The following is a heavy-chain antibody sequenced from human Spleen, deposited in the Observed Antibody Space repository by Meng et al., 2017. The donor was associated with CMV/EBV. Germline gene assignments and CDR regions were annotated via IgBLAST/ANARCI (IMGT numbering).Heavy chain of an antibody. V-gene: IGHV3-74*01. J-gene: IGHJ4*02. CDR3: AKPGAEFDHYFDY. Sequence: GESLKIPCAASGFTFSSYWMYWVRQAPGKGLVWVSRINTDGSSIVYADSVNGRFTISRDNAKNTLHLQMNSLRVEDTAVYYCAKPGAEFDHYFDYWGQGTLVTVSS. D-gene: IGHD1-14*01. CDR1: GFTFSSYW. CDR2: INTDGSSI.